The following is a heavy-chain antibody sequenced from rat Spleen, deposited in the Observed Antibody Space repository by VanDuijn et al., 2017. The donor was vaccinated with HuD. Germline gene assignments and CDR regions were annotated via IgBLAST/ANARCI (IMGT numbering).Heavy chain of an antibody. V-gene: IGHV5-46*01. J-gene: IGHJ2*01. Sequence: EVQLVESGGGLVQPGRSLKLSCAASGFTFSSFPMAWVRQAPGKGLEWVASITNTGGSTYYPDSVKGRFTISRDNAQNTLYLQMSKLGSEDTAIYYCVREDLGINYWGQGVMVTVSS. CDR1: GFTFSSFP. D-gene: IGHD1-9*01. CDR2: ITNTGGST. CDR3: VREDLGINY.